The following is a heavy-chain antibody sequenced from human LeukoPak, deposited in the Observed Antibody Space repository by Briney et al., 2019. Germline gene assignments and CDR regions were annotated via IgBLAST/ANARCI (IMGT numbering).Heavy chain of an antibody. CDR3: AKGTVRSCSGPSCYPLDS. Sequence: GGAMRLSIAVSGFTFSSYAMTWDRQAPVKVLKLLSIVTDTGGNTYHADSVKGRFTISRDNSKNTVYLEMNSLRVEDTAVYYCAKGTVRSCSGPSCYPLDSWGQGTLVTVSS. CDR2: VTDTGGNT. J-gene: IGHJ4*02. V-gene: IGHV3-23*01. CDR1: GFTFSSYA. D-gene: IGHD2-15*01.